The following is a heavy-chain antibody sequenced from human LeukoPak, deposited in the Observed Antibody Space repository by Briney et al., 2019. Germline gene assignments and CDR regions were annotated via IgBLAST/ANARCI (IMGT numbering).Heavy chain of an antibody. CDR1: GYTFTSYG. D-gene: IGHD1-26*01. J-gene: IGHJ6*02. V-gene: IGHV1-18*01. Sequence: ASVKVSCKASGYTFTSYGISWVRQAPGQGLEWMGWISAYNGNTNYAQKLQGRVTMTTDTSTSTAYMELRSLRSDDTAVYYCARDYYSGSYRYTPGYYYYGMDVWGQGTTVTVSS. CDR3: ARDYYSGSYRYTPGYYYYGMDV. CDR2: ISAYNGNT.